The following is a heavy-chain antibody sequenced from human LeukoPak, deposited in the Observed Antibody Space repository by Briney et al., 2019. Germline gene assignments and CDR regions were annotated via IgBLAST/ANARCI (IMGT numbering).Heavy chain of an antibody. CDR2: LSRSGGDT. CDR1: GFTFSSYG. Sequence: GGSLRLSCAASGFTFSSYGMSWVRQAPGKGLEWVSALSRSGGDTYYADSVKGRFTISRDNSKNTLFLQMHSLSVEDTAVYFCAKGPLSFGELTVKYLQDWGQGTLVTVSS. V-gene: IGHV3-23*01. CDR3: AKGPLSFGELTVKYLQD. J-gene: IGHJ1*01. D-gene: IGHD3-10*01.